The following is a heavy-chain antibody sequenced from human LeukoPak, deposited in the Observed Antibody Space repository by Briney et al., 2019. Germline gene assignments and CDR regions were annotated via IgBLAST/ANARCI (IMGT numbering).Heavy chain of an antibody. D-gene: IGHD5-12*01. J-gene: IGHJ6*02. CDR3: AKVGYSGYDSTDYYYYGMDV. Sequence: PGGSLRLSCAASGFTFSSYAMHWVRQAPGKGLEWVAVISYDGSNKYYADSVKGRFTISRDNSKNTLYLQMNSLRAEDTAVYYCAKVGYSGYDSTDYYYYGMDVWGQGTTVTVSS. CDR2: ISYDGSNK. CDR1: GFTFSSYA. V-gene: IGHV3-30*04.